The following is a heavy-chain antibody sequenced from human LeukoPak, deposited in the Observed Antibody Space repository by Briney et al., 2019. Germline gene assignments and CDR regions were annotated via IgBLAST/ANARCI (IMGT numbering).Heavy chain of an antibody. J-gene: IGHJ4*02. CDR1: GGSITDSTYY. V-gene: IGHV4-61*02. CDR3: ASRAITVPMRDY. D-gene: IGHD5-12*01. Sequence: TSQTLSLTCTVSGGSITDSTYYWSWIRQPAGKGLEWIGRFYSSGSTNYNPSLKSRVSISADTSNNQFSLRLSSVTAADTAVYYCASRAITVPMRDYWGQGTLVTVSS. CDR2: FYSSGST.